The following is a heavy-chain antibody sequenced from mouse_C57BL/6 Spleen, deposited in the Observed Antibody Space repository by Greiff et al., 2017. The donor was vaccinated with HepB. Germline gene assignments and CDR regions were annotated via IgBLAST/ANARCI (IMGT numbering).Heavy chain of an antibody. Sequence: QVQLKQPGAELVMPGASVKLSCKASGYTFTSYWMHWVKQRPGQGLEWIGEIDPSDSYTNYNQKFKGKSTLTVDKSSSTAYMQLSSLTSEDSAVYYCARDPHYYGSSYDYAMDYWGQGTSVTVSS. D-gene: IGHD1-1*01. CDR3: ARDPHYYGSSYDYAMDY. J-gene: IGHJ4*01. CDR2: IDPSDSYT. CDR1: GYTFTSYW. V-gene: IGHV1-69*01.